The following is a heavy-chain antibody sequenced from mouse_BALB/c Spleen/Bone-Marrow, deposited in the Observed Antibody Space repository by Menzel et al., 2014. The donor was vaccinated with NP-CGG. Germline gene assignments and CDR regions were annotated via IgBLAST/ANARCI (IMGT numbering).Heavy chain of an antibody. V-gene: IGHV14-3*02. Sequence: VQLQQPGAEIAKPGASVKSSCTPSGFNIEDSYIYWMKQRPEQGLEWIGRIDPANGNTKYDPKFQGKATITVDTSSATAYLLLSSLTSEDTAVYYCARNYGSSLDYWGQGTTLTVSS. CDR1: GFNIEDSY. CDR2: IDPANGNT. J-gene: IGHJ2*01. CDR3: ARNYGSSLDY. D-gene: IGHD1-1*01.